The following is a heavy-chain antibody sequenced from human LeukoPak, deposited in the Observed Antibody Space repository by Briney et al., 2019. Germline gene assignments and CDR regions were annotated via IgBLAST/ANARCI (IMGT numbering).Heavy chain of an antibody. CDR3: AKDVSHSSGRGIDF. Sequence: GESLRLSCSASGFTFHDYAMHWVRQAPGKGLEWVSFISGNGGPYYADSVKGRFTISRDNSKNSLYLQMNSLRTEDIAFYYCAKDVSHSSGRGIDFWGQGTLVTVSS. V-gene: IGHV3-43*02. D-gene: IGHD6-19*01. CDR2: ISGNGGP. CDR1: GFTFHDYA. J-gene: IGHJ4*02.